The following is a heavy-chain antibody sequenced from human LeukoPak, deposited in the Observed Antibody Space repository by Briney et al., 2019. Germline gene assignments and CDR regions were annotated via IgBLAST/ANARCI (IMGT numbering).Heavy chain of an antibody. V-gene: IGHV3-30*02. CDR1: GFTFSSYG. CDR3: TTIFEF. CDR2: IRYDGSNK. Sequence: GGSLRLSCAASGFTFSSYGMHWVRQAPGKGLEWVAFIRYDGSNKYYADSVKGRFTISRDNAKNTLSLQMYSLRAEDTAVYYCTTIFEFWGQEPLVTVPS. J-gene: IGHJ4*02. D-gene: IGHD5-24*01.